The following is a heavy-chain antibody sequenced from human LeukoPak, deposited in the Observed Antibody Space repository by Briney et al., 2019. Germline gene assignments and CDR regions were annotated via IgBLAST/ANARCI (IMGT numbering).Heavy chain of an antibody. CDR2: FDPEDGET. CDR1: GYTLTELS. V-gene: IGHV1-24*01. Sequence: VASVTVSCMVSGYTLTELSMHWVRQAPGKGLEWMGGFDPEDGETIYAQKFQGRVTMTEDTSTDTAYMELSSLRSEDTAVYYCATSVRVVVAATLGSEAFDIWGQGAMVTVSS. D-gene: IGHD2-15*01. J-gene: IGHJ3*02. CDR3: ATSVRVVVAATLGSEAFDI.